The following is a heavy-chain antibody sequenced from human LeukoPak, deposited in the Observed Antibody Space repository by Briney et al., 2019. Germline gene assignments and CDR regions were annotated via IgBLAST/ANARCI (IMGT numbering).Heavy chain of an antibody. CDR2: INSDGSSI. V-gene: IGHV3-74*01. J-gene: IGHJ4*02. D-gene: IGHD6-13*01. CDR1: GFTFSNYW. CDR3: AKDLSWGATDY. Sequence: SGGSLRLSCAASGFTFSNYWMDWVRQSPGRGLVWVSRINSDGSSIAYADSVKGRFTISRDNAKNTLFLQMNSLTVEDTAMYYCAKDLSWGATDYWGQGTLVTVSS.